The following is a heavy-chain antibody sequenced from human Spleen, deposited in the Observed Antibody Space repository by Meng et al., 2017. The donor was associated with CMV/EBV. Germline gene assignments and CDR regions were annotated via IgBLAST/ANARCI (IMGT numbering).Heavy chain of an antibody. D-gene: IGHD4-11*01. J-gene: IGHJ4*02. CDR1: GFTFSSYG. CDR2: IRYDGSNK. V-gene: IGHV3-30*02. Sequence: GESLKISCAASGFTFSSYGMHWVRQAPGKGLEWVAFIRYDGSNKYYADSVKGRFTISRDNSKNTLYLQMNSLRAEDTAVYYCARSTVTTRSTTRFDYWGQGTLVTVSS. CDR3: ARSTVTTRSTTRFDY.